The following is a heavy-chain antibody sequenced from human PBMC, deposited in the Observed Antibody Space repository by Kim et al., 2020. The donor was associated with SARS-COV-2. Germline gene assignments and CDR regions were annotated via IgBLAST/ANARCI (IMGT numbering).Heavy chain of an antibody. CDR2: IGQDEGDK. J-gene: IGHJ4*02. V-gene: IGHV3-7*01. CDR1: GFTFSTYW. CDR3: ARGGHRNVDN. Sequence: GGSLRLSCVASGFTFSTYWMTWVRQAPGKGLEWVATIGQDEGDKYHVDSLKGRFTISRDNAKNSVYLQMNSLRDEDTAVYYCARGGHRNVDNWGQGTLVTVS.